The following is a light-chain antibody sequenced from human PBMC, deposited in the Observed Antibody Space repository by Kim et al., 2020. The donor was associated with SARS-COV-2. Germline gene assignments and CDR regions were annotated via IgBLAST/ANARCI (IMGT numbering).Light chain of an antibody. Sequence: EIVLTQSPGTLSLSPGEGAALSCRASQTVDNNYLAWYQQKPGQAPRLLFYGSSRRVTGIPDRFIGSGSGTDFTLSIRRLEPEDFAVYYCQQYGTSVPTFCGGTKVDIK. J-gene: IGKJ4*02. V-gene: IGKV3-20*01. CDR3: QQYGTSVPT. CDR2: GSS. CDR1: QTVDNNY.